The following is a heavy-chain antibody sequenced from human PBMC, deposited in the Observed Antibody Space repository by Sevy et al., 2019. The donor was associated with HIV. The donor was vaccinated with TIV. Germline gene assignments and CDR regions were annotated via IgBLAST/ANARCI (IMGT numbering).Heavy chain of an antibody. CDR2: LSWNSGSI. CDR1: GFNFDDYG. V-gene: IGHV3-9*01. Sequence: GGSLRLSCGASGFNFDDYGMHWVRQAPGKGPEWVSGLSWNSGSIGYADSVKGRFTISRDNAKNSLYLHMNSLRADDTALYYCARDSSYCSGDKCYDVFDIWGQGTMVTVSS. J-gene: IGHJ3*02. CDR3: ARDSSYCSGDKCYDVFDI. D-gene: IGHD2-21*01.